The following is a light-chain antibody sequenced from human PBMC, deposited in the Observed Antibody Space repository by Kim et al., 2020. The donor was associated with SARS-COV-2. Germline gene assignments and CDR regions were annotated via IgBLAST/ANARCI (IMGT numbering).Light chain of an antibody. Sequence: SASIGDRVTITCRSSQSITSYLNWYQQRPGKAPKLLIYSASNLQSGVPSTFSGSGSGTDFTLTISSLQPEDFAIYYCQQSYRTPYTFGQGTKLEI. CDR1: QSITSY. V-gene: IGKV1-39*01. CDR3: QQSYRTPYT. CDR2: SAS. J-gene: IGKJ2*01.